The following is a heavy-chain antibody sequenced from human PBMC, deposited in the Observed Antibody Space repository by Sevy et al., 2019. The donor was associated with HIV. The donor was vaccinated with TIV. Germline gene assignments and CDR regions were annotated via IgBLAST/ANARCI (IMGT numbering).Heavy chain of an antibody. CDR1: GGSISSSSYY. CDR2: IYYSGST. V-gene: IGHV4-39*01. J-gene: IGHJ4*02. D-gene: IGHD1-26*01. CDR3: AEIVGATGGLY. Sequence: SKTLSLTCTVSGGSISSSSYYWGWIRQPPGKGLEWIGSIYYSGSTYYNPSLKSRVTISVDTSKNQFSLKLSSVTAAHTAVYYCAEIVGATGGLYWGQGTLVTVSS.